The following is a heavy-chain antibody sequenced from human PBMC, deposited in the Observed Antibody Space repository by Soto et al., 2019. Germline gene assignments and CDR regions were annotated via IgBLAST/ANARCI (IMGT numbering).Heavy chain of an antibody. D-gene: IGHD6-19*01. J-gene: IGHJ2*01. CDR3: AKDQDDSSGSYWYFDL. CDR1: GFTFSSYG. Sequence: QVQLVESGGGVVQPGRSLRLSCAASGFTFSSYGMHWVRQAPGKGLEWVAVISYDGSNKYYADSVKGRFTISRDNSKNTLYLQMNRLRAEDTAVYYCAKDQDDSSGSYWYFDLWGRGTLVTVSS. V-gene: IGHV3-30*18. CDR2: ISYDGSNK.